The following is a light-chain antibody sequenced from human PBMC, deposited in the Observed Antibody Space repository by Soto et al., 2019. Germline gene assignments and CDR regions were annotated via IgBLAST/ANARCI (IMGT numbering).Light chain of an antibody. CDR2: EVN. J-gene: IGLJ1*01. Sequence: QSALTQPPSASGSPARSVTISCTGTSSDVGGYNYVSWYQQYPGKVPKLMVYEVNKRPSGVPDRFSGSKSGNTASLTVSGLQAEDEADYYCTSYAGGNNVFGTGTKLTVL. V-gene: IGLV2-8*01. CDR1: SSDVGGYNY. CDR3: TSYAGGNNV.